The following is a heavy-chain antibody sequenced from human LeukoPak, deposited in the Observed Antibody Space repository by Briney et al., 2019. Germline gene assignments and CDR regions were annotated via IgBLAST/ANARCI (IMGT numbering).Heavy chain of an antibody. CDR3: AKDMDSRIVVVAQNYDY. CDR1: GGSISNSGYY. J-gene: IGHJ4*02. V-gene: IGHV3-23*01. CDR2: ISGSGGST. Sequence: ETLSLTCTVSGGSISNSGYYWGWIRQPPGKGLEWVSAISGSGGSTYYADSVKGRFTISRDNSKNTLYLQMNSLRAEDTAVYYCAKDMDSRIVVVAQNYDYWGQGTLVTVSS. D-gene: IGHD2-15*01.